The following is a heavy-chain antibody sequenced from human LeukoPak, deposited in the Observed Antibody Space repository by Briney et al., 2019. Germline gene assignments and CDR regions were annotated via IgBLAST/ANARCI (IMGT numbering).Heavy chain of an antibody. CDR3: ARGIRYSGYDFCFDY. Sequence: ASVKVSCKASGYTFTSYGISWVRQAPGQGLEWMGWISAYNGNTNYAQKLQGRVTMTTDTSTSTAYMELRSLRSDDTAVYYCARGIRYSGYDFCFDYWGQGTLVTVSS. CDR2: ISAYNGNT. D-gene: IGHD5-12*01. CDR1: GYTFTSYG. V-gene: IGHV1-18*04. J-gene: IGHJ4*02.